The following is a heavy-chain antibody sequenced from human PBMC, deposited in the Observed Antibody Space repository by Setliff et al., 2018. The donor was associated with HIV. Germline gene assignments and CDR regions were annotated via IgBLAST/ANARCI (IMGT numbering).Heavy chain of an antibody. CDR1: GGTFSNYV. CDR2: FNPSGGTT. D-gene: IGHD2-21*02. Sequence: ASVKVSCKASGGTFSNYVIKWVRQAPGQGLEWMGIFNPSGGTTTYAQTFQGRVTMTRDTSTSTVYMELSSLRSEDTAVYYCARDSPYGGNSGAFDIWGQGTMVTVSS. CDR3: ARDSPYGGNSGAFDI. V-gene: IGHV1-46*01. J-gene: IGHJ3*02.